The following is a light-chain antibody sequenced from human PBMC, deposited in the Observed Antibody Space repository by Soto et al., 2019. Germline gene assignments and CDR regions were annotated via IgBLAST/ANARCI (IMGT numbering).Light chain of an antibody. J-gene: IGKJ5*01. CDR3: QQRRNWPPSLR. V-gene: IGKV3-11*01. CDR1: QSVTTY. CDR2: DAS. Sequence: EIDVKHAPSILSPSPPDRAPPSFMASQSVTTYLAWYQQKPGQAPRLLIYDASNRATGVPDRFSGSGSGTDFTLTISSLEPEDFAVYYCQQRRNWPPSLRFAHGARLDI.